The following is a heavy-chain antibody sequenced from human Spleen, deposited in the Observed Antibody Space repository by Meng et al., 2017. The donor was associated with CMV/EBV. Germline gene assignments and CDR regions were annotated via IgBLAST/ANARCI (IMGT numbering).Heavy chain of an antibody. CDR1: GGSFSGHY. CDR2: INHSGST. J-gene: IGHJ4*02. V-gene: IGHV4-34*01. CDR3: ARGPGCSSTSCRARRRYDY. D-gene: IGHD2-2*01. Sequence: SQTLSLTCAPYGGSFSGHYWSLIRQPPGKGLEWIGEINHSGSTNYNPSLKSRVTIAVDASKNQFSLKLSSVTAADTAVYYCARGPGCSSTSCRARRRYDYWCQGTLVTVSS.